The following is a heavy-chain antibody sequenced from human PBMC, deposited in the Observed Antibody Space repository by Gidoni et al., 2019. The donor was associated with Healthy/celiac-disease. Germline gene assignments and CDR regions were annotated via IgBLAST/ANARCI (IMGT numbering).Heavy chain of an antibody. J-gene: IGHJ4*02. CDR1: GFTCSSYA. CDR2: ISGSGGST. V-gene: IGHV3-23*01. CDR3: AKPEYSTITMIVVE. Sequence: EVQLLESGGGLVQPGGSLRLSCAASGFTCSSYAMSWVRQAPGKGLEWVSAISGSGGSTYYADSVKGRFTISRDNSKNTLYLQMNSLRAEDTAVYYCAKPEYSTITMIVVEWGQGTLVTVSS. D-gene: IGHD3-22*01.